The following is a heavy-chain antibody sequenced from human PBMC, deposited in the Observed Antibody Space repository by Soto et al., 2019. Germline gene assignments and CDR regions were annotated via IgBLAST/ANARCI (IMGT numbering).Heavy chain of an antibody. CDR3: ATGRDGYNHYFDY. CDR1: GFTFSGYW. CDR2: IEHGGGEK. D-gene: IGHD5-12*01. Sequence: LRLSCAASGFTFSGYWMSWVRQAPGKGLEWVANIEHGGGEKNYVDSVKGRFTISRDNTKNSVYLQMNSLRSEDTAVYYCATGRDGYNHYFDYWGQGALVTVS. V-gene: IGHV3-7*03. J-gene: IGHJ4*02.